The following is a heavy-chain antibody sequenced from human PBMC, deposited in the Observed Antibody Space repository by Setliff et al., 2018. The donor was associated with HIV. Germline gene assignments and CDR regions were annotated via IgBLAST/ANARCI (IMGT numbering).Heavy chain of an antibody. D-gene: IGHD3-3*01. CDR3: ARHDFWSGYHNWFDP. CDR2: IYYSGST. J-gene: IGHJ5*02. CDR1: GGSISSGGYY. Sequence: PSETLSLTCTVSGGSISSGGYYWNWIRQHPGKGLEWIGYIYYSGSTYYNPSLKSRVTISVDTSKNQFSLKLTSVTAADTAMYYCARHDFWSGYHNWFDPWGQGTLVTVSS. V-gene: IGHV4-31*03.